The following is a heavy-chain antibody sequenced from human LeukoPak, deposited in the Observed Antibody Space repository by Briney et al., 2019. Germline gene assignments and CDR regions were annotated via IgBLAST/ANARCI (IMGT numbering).Heavy chain of an antibody. CDR2: INPNSGGT. D-gene: IGHD2-15*01. CDR1: GNTFTGYY. CDR3: ARDLKNCSGGSCYPGAYNWFDP. Sequence: ASVKVSCKASGNTFTGYYMHWVRQAPGQGLEWMGRINPNSGGTNYAQKFQGRVTMTRDTSISTAYMELSRLRSDDTAVYYCARDLKNCSGGSCYPGAYNWFDPWGQGTLVTVSS. J-gene: IGHJ5*02. V-gene: IGHV1-2*06.